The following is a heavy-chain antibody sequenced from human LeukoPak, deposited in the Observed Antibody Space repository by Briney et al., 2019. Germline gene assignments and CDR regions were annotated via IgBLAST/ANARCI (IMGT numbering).Heavy chain of an antibody. D-gene: IGHD3-22*01. Sequence: GGSLRLSCAASGFTFSNYGVHWVRQAPGKGLEWVAVIWHDGTNKYYADSVKGRFTISRDNSKNTLYLQMNSLRAEDTAVYYCAREGYYDSSGYYPLDYWGQGTLVTVSS. CDR2: IWHDGTNK. CDR1: GFTFSNYG. V-gene: IGHV3-33*01. J-gene: IGHJ4*02. CDR3: AREGYYDSSGYYPLDY.